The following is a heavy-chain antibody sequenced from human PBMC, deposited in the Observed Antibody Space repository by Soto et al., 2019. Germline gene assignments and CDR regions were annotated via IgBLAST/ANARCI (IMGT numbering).Heavy chain of an antibody. J-gene: IGHJ4*02. CDR2: IYWGDDN. CDR1: GFSLTSNAVG. CDR3: AHGSGWLFDF. D-gene: IGHD6-19*01. V-gene: IGHV2-5*02. Sequence: QITLKESGPTLVKPTQTLTLTCTFSGFSLTSNAVGVGWFRQPPGKALEWLALIYWGDDNHYSPSLKSRLTFTKDTSKNQVVLIMTNMDPVDTATYYCAHGSGWLFDFWGQGTLVTVSS.